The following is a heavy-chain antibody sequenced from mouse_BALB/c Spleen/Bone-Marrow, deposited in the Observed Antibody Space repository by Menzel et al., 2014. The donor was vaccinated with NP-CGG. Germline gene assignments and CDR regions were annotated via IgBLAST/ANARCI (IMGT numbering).Heavy chain of an antibody. V-gene: IGHV8-12*01. D-gene: IGHD1-1*01. CDR1: GFSLSTSGMG. Sequence: QVTLKVCGPGILQPSQTLSLTCSLSGFSLSTSGMGVSWIRQPSGKGLEWLTHIYWDDDKRYNPTLKSRLTISKDTSRNQVFLKINSVDTADTATYYCARRGDGSSYFDYWGQGTTLTVSS. CDR3: ARRGDGSSYFDY. CDR2: IYWDDDK. J-gene: IGHJ2*01.